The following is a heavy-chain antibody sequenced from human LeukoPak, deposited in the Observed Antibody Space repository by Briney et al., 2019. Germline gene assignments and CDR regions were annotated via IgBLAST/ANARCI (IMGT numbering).Heavy chain of an antibody. J-gene: IGHJ4*02. CDR1: ALAFTYAW. CDR3: TISGSLIDY. V-gene: IGHV3-15*01. D-gene: IGHD1-26*01. CDR2: MKRETDGGTP. Sequence: GRSLRLSYEPAALAFTYAWKGWVCQATGRGQNWVGRMKRETDGGTPGYGSPVKGRFTISRDESKKTLFLQINTLKPEDTAIYYCTISGSLIDYGGQGTLVTVSA.